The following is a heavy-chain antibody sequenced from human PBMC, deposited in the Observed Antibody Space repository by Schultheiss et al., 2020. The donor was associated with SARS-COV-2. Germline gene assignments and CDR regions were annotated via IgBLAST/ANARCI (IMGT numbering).Heavy chain of an antibody. J-gene: IGHJ5*02. D-gene: IGHD3-22*01. CDR1: EFTFSSST. Sequence: GESLKISCVASEFTFSSSTMNWVRQAPGKGLEWVSSITSSSSYIYYADSVKGRFTISRDNSKNTLYLQMNSLRAEDTAVYYCARDAYYYDSSGSTPLWFDPWGQGTLVTVSS. V-gene: IGHV3-21*01. CDR3: ARDAYYYDSSGSTPLWFDP. CDR2: ITSSSSYI.